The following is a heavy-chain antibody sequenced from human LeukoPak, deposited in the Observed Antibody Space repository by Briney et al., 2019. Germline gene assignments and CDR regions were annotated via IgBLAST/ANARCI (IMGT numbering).Heavy chain of an antibody. V-gene: IGHV1-18*01. J-gene: IGHJ4*02. CDR3: ARGRYCSGGGCLPYYFDY. D-gene: IGHD2-15*01. CDR2: VTAYSDNT. CDR1: GYTFTNYG. Sequence: ASVKVSCKASGYTFTNYGINWVRQAPGQGLEWMGWVTAYSDNTKYAQNLQGRVTMTTDTSTSTAYMELRSLRSDDTAVYYCARGRYCSGGGCLPYYFDYWGQGTLVTVSS.